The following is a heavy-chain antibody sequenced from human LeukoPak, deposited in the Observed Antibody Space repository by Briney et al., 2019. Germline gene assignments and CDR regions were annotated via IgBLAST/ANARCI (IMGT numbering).Heavy chain of an antibody. CDR2: IGGDGIA. V-gene: IGHV3-69-1*01. J-gene: IGHJ4*02. CDR1: GFTFTDHP. D-gene: IGHD3-16*01. Sequence: GGSLRLSCVASGFTFTDHPMNWVRQAPGKGLERISYIGGDGIAFYADSVKGRFTASKDDARKSMYLQMNSLRVEDTAVYYCAKDRANWAIDDWGQGTQVTVSS. CDR3: AKDRANWAIDD.